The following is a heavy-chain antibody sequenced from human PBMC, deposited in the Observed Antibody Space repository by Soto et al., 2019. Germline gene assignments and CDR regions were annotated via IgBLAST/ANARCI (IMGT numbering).Heavy chain of an antibody. Sequence: GGSLRLSCAASGFTFSSYAMHWVRQAPGKGLEWVAVISYDGSNKYYADSVKGRFTTSRDNSKNTLYLQMNSLRAEDTAVYYCARESSSLTYYDFWSGWNWFDPWGQGTLVTVSS. CDR3: ARESSSLTYYDFWSGWNWFDP. CDR2: ISYDGSNK. V-gene: IGHV3-30-3*01. D-gene: IGHD3-3*01. J-gene: IGHJ5*02. CDR1: GFTFSSYA.